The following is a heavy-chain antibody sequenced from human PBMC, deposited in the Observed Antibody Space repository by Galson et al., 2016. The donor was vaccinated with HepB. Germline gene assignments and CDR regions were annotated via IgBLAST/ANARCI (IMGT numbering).Heavy chain of an antibody. CDR1: GFSVNHNY. CDR2: IYSGGNT. CDR3: ATVNYISGTHY. Sequence: SLRLSCAASGFSVNHNYMTWARQAPGKGLEWVSLIYSGGNTNYADSVKGRFTISRDSSKNTLYLQMNSLRTEDTAMYYCATVNYISGTHYWGQGTLVTVSS. D-gene: IGHD3-10*01. V-gene: IGHV3-53*01. J-gene: IGHJ4*02.